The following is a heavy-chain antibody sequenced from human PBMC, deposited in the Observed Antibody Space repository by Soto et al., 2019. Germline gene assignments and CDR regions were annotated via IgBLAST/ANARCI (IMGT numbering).Heavy chain of an antibody. V-gene: IGHV3-7*05. CDR1: GLTLSRYW. J-gene: IGHJ6*02. CDR3: ARGHYGMED. Sequence: PGGSLRLSFAVSGLTLSRYWMSWVCQAPGKGLEWVANINQDGSDKNYLDSVKGRFTVSRDNAKNSLYLQMNGLRVEDTAVYFCARGHYGMEDWGQGTTVTVSS. CDR2: INQDGSDK.